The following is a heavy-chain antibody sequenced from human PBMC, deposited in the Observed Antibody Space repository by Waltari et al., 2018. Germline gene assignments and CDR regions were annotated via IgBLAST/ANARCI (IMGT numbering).Heavy chain of an antibody. D-gene: IGHD6-6*01. CDR1: GYTFTSYG. J-gene: IGHJ4*02. Sequence: QVQLVQSGAEVKKPGASVKVSCKASGYTFTSYGISWVRQAPGQGLEWMGWISAYNGNTNYAQKLQGRVTITADKSTSTAYMELSSLRSEDTAVYYCATFDSSSSDDYWGQGTLVTVSS. CDR3: ATFDSSSSDDY. V-gene: IGHV1-18*01. CDR2: ISAYNGNT.